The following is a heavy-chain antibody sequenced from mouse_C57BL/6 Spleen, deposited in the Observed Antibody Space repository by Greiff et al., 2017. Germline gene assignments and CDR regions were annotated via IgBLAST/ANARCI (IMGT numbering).Heavy chain of an antibody. Sequence: VQLQQSGPELVKPGASVKISCKASGYSFTGYYMNWVQQSPEKSLEWIGAINPSTGGTTYNQKFKAKATLTVDKSSSTAYMQLKSLTSEDTAVYYCATWGLRRGKVPYWGQGTLVTVSA. CDR1: GYSFTGYY. V-gene: IGHV1-42*01. CDR2: INPSTGGT. CDR3: ATWGLRRGKVPY. J-gene: IGHJ3*01. D-gene: IGHD2-2*01.